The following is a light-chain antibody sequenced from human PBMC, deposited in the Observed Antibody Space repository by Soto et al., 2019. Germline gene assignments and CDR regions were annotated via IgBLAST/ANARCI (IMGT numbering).Light chain of an antibody. V-gene: IGLV2-14*01. J-gene: IGLJ1*01. CDR1: SGDVGGYDY. Sequence: QSVLTQPASVSGSPGQSIAISCTGASGDVGGYDYVSWYQQHPDKAPKLMIYEVTKRPSWVSNRFSGSKSGNTASLTISGLQPEDEAEYYCSSHTSGSTRVFGSGTKVTVL. CDR3: SSHTSGSTRV. CDR2: EVT.